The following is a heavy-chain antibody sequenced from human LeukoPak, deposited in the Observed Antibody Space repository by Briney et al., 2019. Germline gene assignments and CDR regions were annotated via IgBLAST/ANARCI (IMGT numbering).Heavy chain of an antibody. V-gene: IGHV4-34*01. CDR2: INHSGST. CDR1: GGSFSGYY. Sequence: PSETLSLTCAVYGGSFSGYYWSWIRQPPGKGLEWIGEINHSGSTNYNPSLKSRVTISVDTSKNQFSLKLSSVTAADTAVYYCARPGDSSGNDAFDIWGQGTMVTVSS. D-gene: IGHD3-22*01. CDR3: ARPGDSSGNDAFDI. J-gene: IGHJ3*02.